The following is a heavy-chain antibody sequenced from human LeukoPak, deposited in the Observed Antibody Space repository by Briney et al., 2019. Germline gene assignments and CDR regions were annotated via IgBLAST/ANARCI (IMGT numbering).Heavy chain of an antibody. Sequence: GQSLPCSLKGSGYSFTTYWKTWVRQMPGKGLEWMGIIHPSDSDTRYSPSFQGQVTFSVDKSTSTPYLQWSSLQASDTATYYCARRAYWEEHLSGFDFWGHGELCTVSS. J-gene: IGHJ4*03. CDR1: GYSFTTYW. D-gene: IGHD3-3*02. V-gene: IGHV5-51*01. CDR2: IHPSDSDT. CDR3: ARRAYWEEHLSGFDF.